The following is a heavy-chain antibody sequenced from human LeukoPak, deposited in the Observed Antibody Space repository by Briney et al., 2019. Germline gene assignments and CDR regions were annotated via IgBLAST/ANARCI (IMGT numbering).Heavy chain of an antibody. Sequence: ASVKVSCKVSGYTLTELSMHWVRQAPGKGLEWMGGFDPEDGETNYAQKFQGRVTMTEDTSTDTAYMELSSLRSEDTAVYYCATALVSRGYYYYYMDVWGKGTTVTVSS. CDR1: GYTLTELS. CDR2: FDPEDGET. D-gene: IGHD2-8*02. J-gene: IGHJ6*03. V-gene: IGHV1-24*01. CDR3: ATALVSRGYYYYYMDV.